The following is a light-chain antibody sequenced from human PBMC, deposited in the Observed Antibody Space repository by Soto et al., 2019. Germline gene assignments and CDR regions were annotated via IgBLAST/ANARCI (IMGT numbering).Light chain of an antibody. CDR1: QSVSTN. Sequence: EVVTTHFPFTLALSHGERATXSCRASQSVSTNFAWYQQKPGQPPRLLIYVASTRATDIQARFSGSGSGTEFTLTISTLQSEDSAGYYCQQYSKWAFGPGTKVEI. V-gene: IGKV3-15*01. CDR3: QQYSKWA. CDR2: VAS. J-gene: IGKJ1*01.